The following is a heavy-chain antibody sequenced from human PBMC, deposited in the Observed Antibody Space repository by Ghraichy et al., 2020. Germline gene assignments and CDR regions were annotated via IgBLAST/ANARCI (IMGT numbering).Heavy chain of an antibody. CDR2: IYSGGST. V-gene: IGHV3-53*01. Sequence: GGSLRLSCAASGFTVSSNYMSWVRQAPGKGLEWVSVIYSGGSTYYADSVKGRFTISRDNSKNTLYLQMNSLRAEDTAVYYCAIAYWASRIAAAGSWKDYWGQGTLVTVSS. CDR3: AIAYWASRIAAAGSWKDY. D-gene: IGHD6-13*01. CDR1: GFTVSSNY. J-gene: IGHJ4*02.